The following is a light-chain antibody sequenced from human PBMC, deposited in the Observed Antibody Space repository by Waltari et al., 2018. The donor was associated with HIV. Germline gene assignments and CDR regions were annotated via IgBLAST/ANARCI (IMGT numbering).Light chain of an antibody. V-gene: IGKV1-39*01. CDR3: QQSYSSPIT. CDR2: AAS. CDR1: NTINRS. Sequence: DIQMTQSPSSLSASIGDRVTTPCRATNTINRSLNWSQYTPGKAPKVVIVAASSLQSGVPSRFNGSGSGTDFTLTISSLQPEDFVTYFCQQSYSSPITFGQGTRLEI. J-gene: IGKJ5*01.